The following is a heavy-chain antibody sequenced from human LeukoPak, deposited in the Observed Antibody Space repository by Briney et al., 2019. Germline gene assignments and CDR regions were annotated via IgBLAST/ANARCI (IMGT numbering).Heavy chain of an antibody. D-gene: IGHD2-2*01. J-gene: IGHJ4*02. CDR3: AIQLSG. V-gene: IGHV3-9*01. Sequence: GGSLRLSCAASGFTFDDYAMHWVRQAPGKGLEWVSGISWNSGSIGYADSVKGRFTISRDNAKNSLYLQMNSLRAEDTALYYCAIQLSGWGQGILVTVSS. CDR2: ISWNSGSI. CDR1: GFTFDDYA.